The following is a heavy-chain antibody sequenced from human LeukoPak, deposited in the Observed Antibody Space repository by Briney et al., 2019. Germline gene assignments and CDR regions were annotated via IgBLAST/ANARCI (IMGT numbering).Heavy chain of an antibody. V-gene: IGHV3-53*01. J-gene: IGHJ4*02. Sequence: GGSLRLSCAASGFTFSSNYMSWVRQAPGKGLEWVSVIYSGGSTYYADSVKGRFTISRDNSKNTLYLQMNSLRAEDTAVYYCARVVTTVASFDYWGQGTLVTVSS. CDR3: ARVVTTVASFDY. D-gene: IGHD4-23*01. CDR1: GFTFSSNY. CDR2: IYSGGST.